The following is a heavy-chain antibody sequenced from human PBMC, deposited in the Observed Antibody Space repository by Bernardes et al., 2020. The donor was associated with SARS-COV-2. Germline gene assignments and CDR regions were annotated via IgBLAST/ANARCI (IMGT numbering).Heavy chain of an antibody. V-gene: IGHV1-24*01. D-gene: IGHD2-2*01. CDR1: GYTLTELS. CDR3: ATAPAVVVPAEAPIYYYGMDV. CDR2: FDPEDGET. J-gene: IGHJ6*04. Sequence: ASVKVSCKVSGYTLTELSMHWVRQAPGKGLEWMGGFDPEDGETIYAQKFQGRVTMTEDTSTDTAYMELSSLRSEDTAVYYCATAPAVVVPAEAPIYYYGMDVWGRETTVTVSS.